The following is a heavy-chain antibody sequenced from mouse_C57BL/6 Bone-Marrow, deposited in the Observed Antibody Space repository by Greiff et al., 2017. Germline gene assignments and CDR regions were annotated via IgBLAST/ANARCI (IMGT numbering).Heavy chain of an antibody. D-gene: IGHD1-1*01. CDR1: GYTFTSYW. CDR3: ARRGLFYGAMDY. CDR2: IDPSDSYT. V-gene: IGHV1-69*01. Sequence: VQLQQSGAELVMPGASVKLSCKASGYTFTSYWMHWVKQRPGQGLEWIGEIDPSDSYTNYNQKFKGKSTLTVDKSSSTAYMQLSSLTSEDSAVYYCARRGLFYGAMDYWGQGTSVTVSS. J-gene: IGHJ4*01.